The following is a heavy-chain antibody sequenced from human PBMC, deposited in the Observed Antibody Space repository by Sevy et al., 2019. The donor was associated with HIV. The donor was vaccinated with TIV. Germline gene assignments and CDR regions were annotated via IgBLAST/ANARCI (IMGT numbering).Heavy chain of an antibody. CDR3: ARDGVVVAAPRSWFDP. V-gene: IGHV3-30-3*01. CDR2: ISYDGSNK. J-gene: IGHJ5*02. Sequence: GGSLRLSCAASGFTFSSYAMHWVRQAPGKGLEWVAVISYDGSNKYYADSVKGRFTISRDNSKNTLYLQMNGLRAEDTAVYYCARDGVVVAAPRSWFDPWGQGTLVTVSS. D-gene: IGHD2-15*01. CDR1: GFTFSSYA.